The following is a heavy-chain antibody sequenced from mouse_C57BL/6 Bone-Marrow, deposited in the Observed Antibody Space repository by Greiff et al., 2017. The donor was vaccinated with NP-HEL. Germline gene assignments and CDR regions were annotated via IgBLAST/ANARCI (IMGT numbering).Heavy chain of an antibody. CDR1: GYTFTDYN. D-gene: IGHD2-1*01. J-gene: IGHJ1*03. Sequence: EVQLQQSGPELVKPGASVKIPCKASGYTFTDYNMDWVKQSHGKSLEWIGDINPNNGGTIYNQKFKGKATLTVDKSSSTAYMERRSLTSEDTAVYYCARYGNYWYFDVWGTGTTVTVSS. V-gene: IGHV1-18*01. CDR3: ARYGNYWYFDV. CDR2: INPNNGGT.